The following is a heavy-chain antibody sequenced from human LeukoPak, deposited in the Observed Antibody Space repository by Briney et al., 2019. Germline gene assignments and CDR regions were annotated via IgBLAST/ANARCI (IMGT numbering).Heavy chain of an antibody. Sequence: ASVKVSCKASGYIFNNYDITWVRQAPGQGLEWMGWMNPNSGKRVYAQKFQGRVTMTTNSSINTAYMELTSLTSDDTAVYYCAKGLRSDYWGQGTLVTVSS. J-gene: IGHJ4*02. CDR3: AKGLRSDY. CDR1: GYIFNNYD. CDR2: MNPNSGKR. V-gene: IGHV1-8*01. D-gene: IGHD3-16*02.